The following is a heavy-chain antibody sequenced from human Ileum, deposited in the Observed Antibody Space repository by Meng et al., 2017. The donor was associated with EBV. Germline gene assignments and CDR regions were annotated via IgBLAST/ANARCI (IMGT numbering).Heavy chain of an antibody. J-gene: IGHJ5*02. CDR2: IYSSGDT. Sequence: VHLQASGPGLVQPSETLSLPCPVSGASIRTYYWSWLRQSPGKGPELIGYIYSSGDTNYNPSLKSRVTISIDTSKNQFSLMLNSVTAADTAVYYCARGSSYSSGWYPDLWGQGTLVTVSS. CDR3: ARGSSYSSGWYPDL. V-gene: IGHV4-59*01. D-gene: IGHD6-19*01. CDR1: GASIRTYY.